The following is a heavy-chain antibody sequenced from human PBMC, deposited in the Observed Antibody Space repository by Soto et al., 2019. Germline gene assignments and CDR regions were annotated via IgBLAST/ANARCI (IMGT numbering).Heavy chain of an antibody. V-gene: IGHV4-31*03. D-gene: IGHD3-10*01. CDR3: ARASGSSMIRGVSTSWYFDL. CDR1: GGSISSGGYY. J-gene: IGHJ2*01. Sequence: QVQLQESGPGLVKPSQTLSLTCTVSGGSISSGGYYWSWIRQLPGKGLEWIGYIYYSGNTYYNPSLKSRVTISVDTSKNQFSLRLSSVTAADTAVYYCARASGSSMIRGVSTSWYFDLWGRGTLVTVSS. CDR2: IYYSGNT.